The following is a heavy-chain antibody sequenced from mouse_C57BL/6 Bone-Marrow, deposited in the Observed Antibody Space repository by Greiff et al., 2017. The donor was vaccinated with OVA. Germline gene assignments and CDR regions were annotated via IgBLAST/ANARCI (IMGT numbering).Heavy chain of an antibody. D-gene: IGHD2-3*01. V-gene: IGHV1-53*01. Sequence: QVQLQQPGTELVKPGASVKLSCKASGYTFTSYWMHWAKQRPGQGLEWIGNINPSNGGTNYNEKFKSKATLTVDKSSSTAYMQLSSLTSEDSAVYYCARTRVYDGYYPWFAYWGQGTLVTVSA. CDR3: ARTRVYDGYYPWFAY. J-gene: IGHJ3*01. CDR2: INPSNGGT. CDR1: GYTFTSYW.